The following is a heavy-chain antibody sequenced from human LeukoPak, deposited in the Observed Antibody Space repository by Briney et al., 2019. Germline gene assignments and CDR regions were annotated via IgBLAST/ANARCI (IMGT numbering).Heavy chain of an antibody. CDR2: ISSSSSTI. J-gene: IGHJ4*02. CDR3: ARATTAMVPFFAY. CDR1: GFTFSSYS. Sequence: GGSLRLSCAASGFTFSSYSMNWVRQAPGKGLEWVSYISSSSSTIYYADSVKGRFTISRDNAKSSLYLQMNSLRAEDTAVYYCARATTAMVPFFAYWGQGTLVTVSS. V-gene: IGHV3-48*01. D-gene: IGHD5-18*01.